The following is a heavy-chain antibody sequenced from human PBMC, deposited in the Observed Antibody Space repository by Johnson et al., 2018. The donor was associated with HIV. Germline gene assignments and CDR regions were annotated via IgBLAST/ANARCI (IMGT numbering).Heavy chain of an antibody. CDR3: ARRSITSDGFDI. D-gene: IGHD2-2*01. CDR2: ISYDGSNK. V-gene: IGHV3-30*03. Sequence: VQLVESGGGVVKPGRSLRLSCAASGFTFSSYGMHCVRQAPGKGPEWVAVISYDGSNKYYVASVKGRFTTSRENYKNSFYLHMNSLRAGDTAVYYCARRSITSDGFDIWGQGTMVTVSS. J-gene: IGHJ3*02. CDR1: GFTFSSYG.